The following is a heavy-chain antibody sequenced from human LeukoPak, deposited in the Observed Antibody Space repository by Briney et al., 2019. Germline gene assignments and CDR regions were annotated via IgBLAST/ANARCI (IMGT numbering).Heavy chain of an antibody. D-gene: IGHD3-10*01. CDR1: GYSFTSYW. CDR3: ARLKRTMVRGVITYYFDY. Sequence: GESLKISCKGSGYSFTSYWIGWVRQMPGKGLEWMGIIYPGDSDTRYSPSFQGQVTISADKSISTAHLQWSSLKASDTAMYYCARLKRTMVRGVITYYFDYWGQGTLVTVSS. V-gene: IGHV5-51*01. CDR2: IYPGDSDT. J-gene: IGHJ4*02.